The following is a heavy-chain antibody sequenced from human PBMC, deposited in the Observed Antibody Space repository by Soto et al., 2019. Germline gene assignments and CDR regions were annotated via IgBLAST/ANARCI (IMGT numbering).Heavy chain of an antibody. J-gene: IGHJ3*02. CDR1: GGSISSGGYY. CDR3: ARDLADGNDAFDI. D-gene: IGHD6-13*01. Sequence: SETLSLTCTVSGGSISSGGYYWSWIRQHPGKGLEWIGYIYYSGSTYYNPSLKSRVTISVDTSKNQFSLKLSSVTAADTAVYYCARDLADGNDAFDIWGQGTMVTVS. CDR2: IYYSGST. V-gene: IGHV4-31*03.